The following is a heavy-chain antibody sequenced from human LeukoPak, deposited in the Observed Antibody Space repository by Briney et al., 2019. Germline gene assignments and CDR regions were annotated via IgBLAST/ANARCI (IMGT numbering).Heavy chain of an antibody. Sequence: TSSETLSLTCAVYGGSFSGYYWSWIRQPPGKGLEWIGEINHSGSTNYNPSLKSRVTISVDTSKNQFSLQLNSVTPEDTAVYYCAREGGMAVAGSFDPWGQGTLVTVSS. J-gene: IGHJ5*02. CDR2: INHSGST. CDR3: AREGGMAVAGSFDP. CDR1: GGSFSGYY. D-gene: IGHD6-19*01. V-gene: IGHV4-34*01.